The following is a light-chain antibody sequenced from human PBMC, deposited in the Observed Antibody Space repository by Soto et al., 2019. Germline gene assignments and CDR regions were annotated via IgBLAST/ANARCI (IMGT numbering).Light chain of an antibody. CDR1: ETINNW. CDR2: DAS. V-gene: IGKV1-5*01. Sequence: IQMTQAPSTLSASLVDRVTITCRSSETINNWLAWYQQKPGIAPKLLIYDASTRATGIPARFSGSGSGTEFTLTISSLQSKDFAVYYCQQYNNWHPLPFGGGTKVDIK. J-gene: IGKJ4*01. CDR3: QQYNNWHPLP.